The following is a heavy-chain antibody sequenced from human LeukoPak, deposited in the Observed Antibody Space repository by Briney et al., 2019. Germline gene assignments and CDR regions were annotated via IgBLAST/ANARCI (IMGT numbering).Heavy chain of an antibody. Sequence: PGGSLRLSCAASGFTFSDFSMNWVRQTPGKGLEWISYISGSGRTIYYADSVMGRFTISRDDLKNSLFLQMNSLRTDDTAVYYCVRDFELGRFGPWGQGTLVIVSS. D-gene: IGHD3-9*01. CDR1: GFTFSDFS. CDR2: ISGSGRTI. V-gene: IGHV3-48*04. J-gene: IGHJ5*02. CDR3: VRDFELGRFGP.